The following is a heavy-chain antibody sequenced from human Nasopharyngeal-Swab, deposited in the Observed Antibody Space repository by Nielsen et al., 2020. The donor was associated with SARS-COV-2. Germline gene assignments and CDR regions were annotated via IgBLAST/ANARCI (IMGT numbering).Heavy chain of an antibody. D-gene: IGHD2-2*01. CDR1: GGSISSSYW. CDR2: ISHNGNA. CDR3: ARSRRGAFDY. Sequence: SETLSLTCAVSGGSISSSYWWSWVRQPPGKGLEWIGEISHNGNANYHPSLKSRVTISLDESRNQFFLNLNSVTAADTAVYYCARSRRGAFDYWGQGTLVTVSS. J-gene: IGHJ4*02. V-gene: IGHV4-4*02.